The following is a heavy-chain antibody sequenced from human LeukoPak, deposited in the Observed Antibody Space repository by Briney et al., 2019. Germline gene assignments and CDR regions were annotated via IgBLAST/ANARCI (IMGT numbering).Heavy chain of an antibody. CDR2: ISAYHGNT. CDR1: GYTFTSYG. D-gene: IGHD6-19*01. CDR3: ARDSLGVAGPSWDY. J-gene: IGHJ4*02. Sequence: ASVKVSCKASGYTFTSYGISWVRQAPGQGLEWMGWISAYHGNTNYAQKLQGRVTMTTDTSTSTAYMELRSLRSDDTAVYYCARDSLGVAGPSWDYWGQGTLVTVSS. V-gene: IGHV1-18*04.